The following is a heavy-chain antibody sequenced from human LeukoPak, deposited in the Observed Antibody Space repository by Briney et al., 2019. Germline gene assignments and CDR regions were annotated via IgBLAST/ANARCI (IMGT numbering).Heavy chain of an antibody. CDR2: ISSSGSTI. V-gene: IGHV3-48*03. Sequence: GGSLRLSCAASGFTFSSYEMTWVRQSPGEGLEWVSYISSSGSTIYYADSVKGRFTISRDNAKNSLYLQMNSLRAEDTAVYYCARDDYGDYGDYWGQGTLVTVSS. D-gene: IGHD4-17*01. CDR1: GFTFSSYE. J-gene: IGHJ4*02. CDR3: ARDDYGDYGDY.